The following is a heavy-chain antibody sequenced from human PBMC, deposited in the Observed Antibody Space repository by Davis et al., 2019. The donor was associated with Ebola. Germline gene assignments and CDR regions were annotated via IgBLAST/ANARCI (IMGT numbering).Heavy chain of an antibody. V-gene: IGHV1-18*01. CDR1: GYTFTSYG. Sequence: ASVKVSRKASGYTFTSYGISWVRQAPGQGLEWIGWISAYNGNTNYAQKLQGRVTMTTDTSTSTAFMELRSLRSDDTAVYYCARAHIRTIFGVVIIDWFDPWGQGTLVTVSS. CDR3: ARAHIRTIFGVVIIDWFDP. CDR2: ISAYNGNT. D-gene: IGHD3-3*01. J-gene: IGHJ5*02.